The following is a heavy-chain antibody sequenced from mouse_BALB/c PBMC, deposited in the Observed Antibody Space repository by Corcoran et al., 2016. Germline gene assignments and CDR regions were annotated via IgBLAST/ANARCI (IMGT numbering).Heavy chain of an antibody. CDR1: GYTFPEYT. Sequence: EVQLQQSGPELLNPGASVKISCKTSGYTFPEYTVPWVKQSHGKSLECIGGSNPNNGGTSYNQKFMGTATLTVDKSSSTAYMVLRSLTSEDAAVYYCARGIYYGYGFAYWGQGTLVTVSA. CDR3: ARGIYYGYGFAY. V-gene: IGHV1-18*01. D-gene: IGHD2-2*01. CDR2: SNPNNGGT. J-gene: IGHJ3*01.